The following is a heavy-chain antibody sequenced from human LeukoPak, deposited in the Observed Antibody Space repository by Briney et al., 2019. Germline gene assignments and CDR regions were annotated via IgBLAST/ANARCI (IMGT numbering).Heavy chain of an antibody. CDR1: GLTFSNYA. J-gene: IGHJ4*02. V-gene: IGHV3-23*01. D-gene: IGHD6-13*01. Sequence: GGSLRLSCAASGLTFSNYAMSWVRQAPGMGLEWVSATSAYGDTTYYADSVKGRSTISRDNSKSTLYLQMNSLRAEDTAVYYCAKTAKYSSSAADYWGQGTLVTVSS. CDR3: AKTAKYSSSAADY. CDR2: TSAYGDTT.